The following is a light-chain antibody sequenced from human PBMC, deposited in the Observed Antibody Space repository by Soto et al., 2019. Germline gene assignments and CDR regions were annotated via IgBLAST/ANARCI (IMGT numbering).Light chain of an antibody. Sequence: EVVMKKSPATLSVSPGERATLSCRASQSVNTLLAWYQQKPGQAPRLLIFGASKRATGIPDRFSGSGSGTEFTLTISSLHSEDFAVYFCQQYHISTPETFGHGTKVDIK. CDR2: GAS. V-gene: IGKV3-15*01. J-gene: IGKJ1*01. CDR3: QQYHISTPET. CDR1: QSVNTL.